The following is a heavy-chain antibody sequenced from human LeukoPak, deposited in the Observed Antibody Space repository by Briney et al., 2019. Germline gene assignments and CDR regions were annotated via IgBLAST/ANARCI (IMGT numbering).Heavy chain of an antibody. CDR1: GGSISSSSYY. CDR3: ASSESYYRFDY. J-gene: IGHJ4*02. V-gene: IGHV4-39*01. Sequence: SETLSLTCTVSGGSISSSSYYWGWIRQPPGKGLEWIGGIYYDGSTYYNPSLKSRVTLFVDTSENQFSLRLSSVTAADTAVYYCASSESYYRFDYWGQGTLVTVSS. CDR2: IYYDGST. D-gene: IGHD1-26*01.